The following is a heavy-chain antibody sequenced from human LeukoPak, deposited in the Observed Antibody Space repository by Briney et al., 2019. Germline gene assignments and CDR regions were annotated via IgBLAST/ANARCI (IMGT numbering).Heavy chain of an antibody. D-gene: IGHD2-15*01. CDR1: GFTFSSYG. CDR3: ARVRYCSGGSCYFYNAMDV. Sequence: GGSLRLSCAASGFTFSSYGMHWVRQAPGKGLEWVAVISRDESNKYYGDSVKGRFTISRDNSKNTLYLHMNSLRAEDTAVYYCARVRYCSGGSCYFYNAMDVWGQGTTVTVSS. CDR2: ISRDESNK. V-gene: IGHV3-30*03. J-gene: IGHJ6*02.